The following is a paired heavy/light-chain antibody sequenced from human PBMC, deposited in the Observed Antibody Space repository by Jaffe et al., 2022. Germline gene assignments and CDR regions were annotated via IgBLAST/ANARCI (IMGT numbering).Light chain of an antibody. V-gene: IGKV3-15*01. CDR3: QHYNNGPYS. CDR1: QSVSTN. CDR2: GAS. J-gene: IGKJ2*03. Sequence: EIVMTQSPATLSVSPGERATLSCRASQSVSTNLAWYQHKPGQAPRLLIYGASTRATGIPARFTGSGSGTEFTLTISSLQSEDFAVYYCQHYNNGPYSFGQGTKVEIK.
Heavy chain of an antibody. D-gene: IGHD2-15*01. CDR2: ISYDGNIK. V-gene: IGHV3-30*03. J-gene: IGHJ4*02. CDR3: ATSIDGSCSV. CDR1: GFTFSRTG. Sequence: QVQLVESGGGVVQPGRSLELSCIASGFTFSRTGMHWVRQAPGKGLEWVAVISYDGNIKYYADSVKGRFTISRDNSKNTLYLQMNSLRAEDTAVYYCATSIDGSCSVWGQGTLVTVSS.